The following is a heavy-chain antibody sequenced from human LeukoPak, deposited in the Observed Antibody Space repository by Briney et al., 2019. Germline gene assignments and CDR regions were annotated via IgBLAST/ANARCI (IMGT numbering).Heavy chain of an antibody. D-gene: IGHD5-18*01. J-gene: IGHJ6*03. V-gene: IGHV4-4*07. CDR1: GGSISSYY. CDR3: ARTTEGGYTYGYFYYYYMDV. Sequence: SETLSLTCTVSGGSISSYYWSWIRQPAGKGLEWIGRIYTSGSTNYNPSLKRRVTISVDTSKNQFSLKLTSVTAADTAVYSCARTTEGGYTYGYFYYYYMDVWGKGTTVTISS. CDR2: IYTSGST.